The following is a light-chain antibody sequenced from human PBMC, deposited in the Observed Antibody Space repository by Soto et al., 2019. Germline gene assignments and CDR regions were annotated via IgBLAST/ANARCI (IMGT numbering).Light chain of an antibody. CDR1: QSVSSS. V-gene: IGKV3-20*01. J-gene: IGKJ2*01. CDR2: GAS. CDR3: QQYISSPLMYT. Sequence: VLTQSPGNLSLSPGERATLSCRASQSVSSSLAWYQKKPGQAPRLLIYGASSRATGIPDRFSGSGSGTDFTLTISRLEPEDFAVYYCQQYISSPLMYTFGQGTKLEIK.